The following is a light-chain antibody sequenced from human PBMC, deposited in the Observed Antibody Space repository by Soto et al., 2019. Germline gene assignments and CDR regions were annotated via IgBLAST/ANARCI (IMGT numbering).Light chain of an antibody. J-gene: IGKJ5*01. CDR2: GAC. CDR3: QQYNNWPPWIT. Sequence: EIVMTQSPGALAVSPGGRCPLSFRASDSVSINLAWYQQKPCQAPTLLLYGACTTATGIPARFSGSGSGTESTLTISSLQSEDFAVYYCQQYNNWPPWITFGQGTRLEIK. CDR1: DSVSIN. V-gene: IGKV3D-15*01.